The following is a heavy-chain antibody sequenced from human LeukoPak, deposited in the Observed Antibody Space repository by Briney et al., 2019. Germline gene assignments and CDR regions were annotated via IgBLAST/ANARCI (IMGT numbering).Heavy chain of an antibody. CDR2: IQAGGDEK. D-gene: IGHD2-21*01. J-gene: IGHJ4*02. CDR3: ARDTPGFGGDDFDY. CDR1: GFTFSSYG. V-gene: IGHV3-30*02. Sequence: GGSLRLSCAASGFTFSSYGMHWVRQAPGKGLEWMTFIQAGGDEKYYAESVKGRFTVSRDNSKNTLYLQMNSLRAEDTAVYYCARDTPGFGGDDFDYWGQGALVTVSS.